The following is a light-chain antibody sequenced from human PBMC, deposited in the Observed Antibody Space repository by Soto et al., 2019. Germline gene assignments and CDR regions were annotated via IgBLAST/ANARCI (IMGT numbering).Light chain of an antibody. Sequence: EIVMTQSPATLSVSPGERVTLSCRASQSFASNLAWYQQKPGQAPRLLIYGASSRATGIPDRFSGSGSGTDFTLTISRLEPEDFVVYYCQHYGSSPFGGGTKVDIK. CDR1: QSFASN. CDR3: QHYGSSP. J-gene: IGKJ4*01. CDR2: GAS. V-gene: IGKV3-20*01.